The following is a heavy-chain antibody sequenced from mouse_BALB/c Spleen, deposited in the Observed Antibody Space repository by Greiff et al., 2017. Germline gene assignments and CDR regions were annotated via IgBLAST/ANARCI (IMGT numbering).Heavy chain of an antibody. J-gene: IGHJ4*01. Sequence: EVQLQESGPGLVKPSQSLSLTCSVTGYSITSGYSWNWIRQFPGNKLEWMGYIRYDGSNNYNPSLKNRISITRDTSKNQFFLKLKSVTTEDTATYYCAREGGQRGLPLAMDYWGQGTSVTVSS. V-gene: IGHV3-6*02. CDR1: GYSITSGYS. CDR2: IRYDGSN. D-gene: IGHD3-2*01. CDR3: AREGGQRGLPLAMDY.